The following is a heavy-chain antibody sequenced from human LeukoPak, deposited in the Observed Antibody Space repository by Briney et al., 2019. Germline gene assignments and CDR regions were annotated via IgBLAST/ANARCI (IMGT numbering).Heavy chain of an antibody. J-gene: IGHJ4*02. CDR3: ARGKVYSTGWYYFDY. V-gene: IGHV3-7*01. D-gene: IGHD6-19*01. Sequence: GGSLRLSCAASGFTFSSYWMSWVRQAPGKGLEWVANIKQDGSEKYYVDSVKGRFTISRDNAKNSLYLQMNSLRAEDTAVYYCARGKVYSTGWYYFDYWGQGTLVTVSS. CDR1: GFTFSSYW. CDR2: IKQDGSEK.